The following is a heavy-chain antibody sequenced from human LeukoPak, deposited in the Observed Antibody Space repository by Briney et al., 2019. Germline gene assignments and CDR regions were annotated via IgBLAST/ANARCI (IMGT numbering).Heavy chain of an antibody. V-gene: IGHV1-69*13. CDR2: IIPIFGTA. J-gene: IGHJ3*02. Sequence: ASVKVSCKASGGTFSSYAISWVRRAPGQGLEWMGGIIPIFGTANYAQKFQGRVTITADESTSTAYMELSSLRSEDTAVYYCARDYQTAGDAFDIWGQGTMVTVSS. CDR1: GGTFSSYA. D-gene: IGHD1-1*01. CDR3: ARDYQTAGDAFDI.